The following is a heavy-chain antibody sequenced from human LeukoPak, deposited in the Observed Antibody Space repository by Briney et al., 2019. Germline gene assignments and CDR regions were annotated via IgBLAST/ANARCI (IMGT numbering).Heavy chain of an antibody. Sequence: GGSLRLSCAASGFTFSSSGMHWVRQAPGKGLEWVAYIRYDGKYKPYADSVKGRFTISRDNSKNTLYLQMSSLRIEDTAVYYCARHRYGSGSYYKLFDYWGQGTLVTVSS. J-gene: IGHJ4*02. CDR2: IRYDGKYK. V-gene: IGHV3-30*02. D-gene: IGHD3-10*01. CDR3: ARHRYGSGSYYKLFDY. CDR1: GFTFSSSG.